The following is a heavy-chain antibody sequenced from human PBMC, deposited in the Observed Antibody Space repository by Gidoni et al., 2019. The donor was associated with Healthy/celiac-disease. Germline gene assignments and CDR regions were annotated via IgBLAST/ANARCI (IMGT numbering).Heavy chain of an antibody. V-gene: IGHV3-30*18. Sequence: QVQLVESGGVVVQPGRSLRLSCAASGFTFSSYGMHWVRQAPGKGLEWVAVISYDGSNKYYADSVKGRFTISRDNSKNTLYLQMNSLRAEDTAVYYCAKDNTGHMDVWGKGTTVTVSS. CDR3: AKDNTGHMDV. D-gene: IGHD3-10*01. CDR1: GFTFSSYG. CDR2: ISYDGSNK. J-gene: IGHJ6*03.